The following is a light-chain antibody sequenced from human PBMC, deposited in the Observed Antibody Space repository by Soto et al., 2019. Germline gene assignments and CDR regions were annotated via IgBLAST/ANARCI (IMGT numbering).Light chain of an antibody. J-gene: IGLJ2*01. CDR1: SSNIGAGYD. V-gene: IGLV1-40*01. Sequence: QSVLTQPPSVSGAPGQRVTISCTGSSSNIGAGYDVHWYQQFPGTTPKFLIYGNTNRPSGVPDRFSASKSGTSASLDITGLQAEDEAEYFCQSYDSSLTVVFGGGSKATV. CDR3: QSYDSSLTVV. CDR2: GNT.